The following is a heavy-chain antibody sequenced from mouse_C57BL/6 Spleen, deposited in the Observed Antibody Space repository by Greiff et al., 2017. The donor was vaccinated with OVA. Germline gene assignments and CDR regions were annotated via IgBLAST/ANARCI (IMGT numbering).Heavy chain of an antibody. D-gene: IGHD1-1*01. V-gene: IGHV1-53*01. Sequence: QVHVKQPGTELVKPGASVKLSCKASGYTFTSYWMHWVKQRPGQGLEWIGNINPSNGGTNYNEKFKSKATLTVDKSSSTAYMQLSSLTSEDSAVYYCARVTTVVDLYYLDYWGQGTTLTVSS. CDR1: GYTFTSYW. CDR2: INPSNGGT. CDR3: ARVTTVVDLYYLDY. J-gene: IGHJ2*01.